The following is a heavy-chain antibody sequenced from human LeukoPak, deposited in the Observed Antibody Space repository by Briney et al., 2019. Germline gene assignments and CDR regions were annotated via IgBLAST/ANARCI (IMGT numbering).Heavy chain of an antibody. J-gene: IGHJ6*02. CDR3: ARGWSSSSSIRHRTYVMDV. D-gene: IGHD6-13*01. Sequence: GASVKVSCKASGYTFTSYYMHWVRQAPGQGLEWMGIINPSGGSTSYAQKFQGRVTMTRDTSTSTVYMELSSLRSEDTAVYYCARGWSSSSSIRHRTYVMDVWGQGTTVTVSS. CDR2: INPSGGST. CDR1: GYTFTSYY. V-gene: IGHV1-46*01.